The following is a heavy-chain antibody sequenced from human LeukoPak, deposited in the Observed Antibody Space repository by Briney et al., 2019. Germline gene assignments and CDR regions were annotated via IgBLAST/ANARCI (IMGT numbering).Heavy chain of an antibody. D-gene: IGHD3-3*01. CDR2: INPNSGGT. Sequence: ASVKVSFKASGYTFTGYYMHWVRQAPGQGLEWMGWINPNSGGTNYAQKFQGRVTMTRDTSISTAYMELSRLRSDDTAVYYCARTDNYDFWSGSRPDFDYWGQGTLVTVSS. CDR3: ARTDNYDFWSGSRPDFDY. J-gene: IGHJ4*02. CDR1: GYTFTGYY. V-gene: IGHV1-2*02.